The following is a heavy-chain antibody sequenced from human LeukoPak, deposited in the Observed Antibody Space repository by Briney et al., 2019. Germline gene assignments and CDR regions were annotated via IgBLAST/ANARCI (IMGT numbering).Heavy chain of an antibody. V-gene: IGHV4-59*01. D-gene: IGHD3-9*01. CDR2: IYYSGST. Sequence: SETLSLTCTVSGXSISSDYWSWIRQPPGKGLEWIGYIYYSGSTNYNPSLKSRVTISVDTSKNQFSLKLSSVTAADTAVYYCAREKGRDYYDILTGYYKGSYYYYGMDVWGQGTTVTVSS. CDR3: AREKGRDYYDILTGYYKGSYYYYGMDV. J-gene: IGHJ6*02. CDR1: GXSISSDY.